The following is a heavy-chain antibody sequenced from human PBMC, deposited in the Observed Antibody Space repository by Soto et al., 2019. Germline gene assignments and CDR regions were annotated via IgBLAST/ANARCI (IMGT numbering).Heavy chain of an antibody. CDR1: GYTFTSYA. J-gene: IGHJ3*02. CDR3: ARALILLWFGEFDAFVI. D-gene: IGHD3-10*01. Sequence: ASVKVSCKASGYTFTSYAMHWVRQAPGQRLEWMGWINAGNGNTKYSQKFQGRVTITRDTSASTAYMELSSLRSEDTAVYYCARALILLWFGEFDAFVIWGQGTMVTV. CDR2: INAGNGNT. V-gene: IGHV1-3*01.